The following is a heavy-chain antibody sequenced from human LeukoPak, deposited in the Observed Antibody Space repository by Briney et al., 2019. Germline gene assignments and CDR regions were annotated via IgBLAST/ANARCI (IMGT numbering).Heavy chain of an antibody. CDR1: GFTFSSYA. V-gene: IGHV3-30-3*01. D-gene: IGHD7-27*01. Sequence: QTGRSLRLSCAASGFTFSSYAMHWVRQAPGKGLEWVAVISYDGSNKYYADSVKGRFTISRDNSKNTLYLQMNSLRAEDTAVYYCAKGNSGEGFDYWGQGTLVTVSS. J-gene: IGHJ4*02. CDR2: ISYDGSNK. CDR3: AKGNSGEGFDY.